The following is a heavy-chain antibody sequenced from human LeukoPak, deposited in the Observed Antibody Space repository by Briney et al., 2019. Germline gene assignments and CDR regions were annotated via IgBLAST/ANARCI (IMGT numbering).Heavy chain of an antibody. D-gene: IGHD6-19*01. CDR2: IYYSGST. V-gene: IGHV4-59*08. CDR1: GGSISSYY. Sequence: SETLSLTCTVSGGSISSYYWSWTRQPPGKGLEWIGYIYYSGSTNYNPSLKSRVTISVDTSKNQFSLKLSSVTAADTAVYYCARQYSSGWYGGIWFDPWGQGTLVTVSS. CDR3: ARQYSSGWYGGIWFDP. J-gene: IGHJ5*02.